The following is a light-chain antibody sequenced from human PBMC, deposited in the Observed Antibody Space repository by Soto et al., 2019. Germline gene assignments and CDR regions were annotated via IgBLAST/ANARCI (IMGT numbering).Light chain of an antibody. CDR2: KAS. CDR1: QSISSW. Sequence: DIQMTQSPSTLSASVGDRVTITCRASQSISSWLAWYQQKPGKAPKLLIYKASSLESGVPSRFSGSGSGTEVTLTISSLQPDDFATEYGQQDNSYSPWTGGGGTRVEIK. CDR3: QQDNSYSPWT. J-gene: IGKJ1*01. V-gene: IGKV1-5*03.